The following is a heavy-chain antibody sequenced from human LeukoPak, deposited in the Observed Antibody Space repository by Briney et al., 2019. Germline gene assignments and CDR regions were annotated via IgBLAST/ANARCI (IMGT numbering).Heavy chain of an antibody. CDR2: IYYSGNT. D-gene: IGHD3/OR15-3a*01. Sequence: SGGSLRLSCSVSGFIFRDFSMSWVRQPPGKGLEWIGSIYYSGNTYYNASLKRQVSISIDTSKKQFSLRLTSVTAADTAVYYCARQTGSGLFILPGGQGTLVTVSS. CDR3: ARQTGSGLFILP. V-gene: IGHV4-39*01. J-gene: IGHJ4*02. CDR1: GFIFRDFS.